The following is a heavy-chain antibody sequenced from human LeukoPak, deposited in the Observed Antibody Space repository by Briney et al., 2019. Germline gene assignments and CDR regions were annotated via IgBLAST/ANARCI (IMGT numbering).Heavy chain of an antibody. J-gene: IGHJ6*03. CDR3: ARETSQKGAHYMDV. D-gene: IGHD3-16*01. Sequence: PSEALSLTCTVSGGSISSYYWSWIRQPPGKGLEWIGYIYYSGSTNYNPSLKSRVTISVDTSKNQFSLKLSSVTAADTAVYYCARETSQKGAHYMDVWGKGTTVTISS. CDR2: IYYSGST. V-gene: IGHV4-59*01. CDR1: GGSISSYY.